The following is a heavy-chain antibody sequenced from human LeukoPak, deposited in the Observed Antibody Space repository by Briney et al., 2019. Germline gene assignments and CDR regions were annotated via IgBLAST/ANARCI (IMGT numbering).Heavy chain of an antibody. Sequence: GGSLRLSCAASGFTFSSYAMHWVRHAPGKGLEWVSGISWNSGSIGYADSVKGRFTISRDNAKNSLYLQMNSLRAEDTALYYCAKDIYSGYDSYYFDYWGQGTLVTVSS. J-gene: IGHJ4*02. V-gene: IGHV3-9*01. CDR1: GFTFSSYA. CDR3: AKDIYSGYDSYYFDY. D-gene: IGHD5-12*01. CDR2: ISWNSGSI.